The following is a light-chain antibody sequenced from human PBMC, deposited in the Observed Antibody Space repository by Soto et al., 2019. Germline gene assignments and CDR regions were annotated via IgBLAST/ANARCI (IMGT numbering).Light chain of an antibody. V-gene: IGLV2-14*01. CDR3: SSFTSSGVV. CDR1: SSDVGGYNY. CDR2: EVS. J-gene: IGLJ2*01. Sequence: QSALTQPASVSGSPGQSITISCTGTSSDVGGYNYVSWYQQHPGKAPKLMMYEVSNRPSGVSNRFSGSKSGNTASLTISGLQAEDEADYYCSSFTSSGVVFGGGTKLTV.